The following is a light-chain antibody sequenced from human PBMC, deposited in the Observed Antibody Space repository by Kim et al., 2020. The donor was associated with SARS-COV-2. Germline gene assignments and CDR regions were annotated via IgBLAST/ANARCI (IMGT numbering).Light chain of an antibody. CDR3: QQYDTSKT. CDR2: DSS. CDR1: QTIYNSY. J-gene: IGKJ1*01. Sequence: LSPGERVPLTCRASQTIYNSYLAWYQKKPAQAPRLLIYDSSTRATGIPDRFSGSGSGTDFTLTISRLEPEDVAVYYCQQYDTSKTFGQGTKVDIK. V-gene: IGKV3-20*01.